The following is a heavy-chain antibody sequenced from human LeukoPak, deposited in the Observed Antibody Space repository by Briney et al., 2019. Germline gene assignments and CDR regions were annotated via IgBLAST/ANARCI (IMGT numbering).Heavy chain of an antibody. V-gene: IGHV4-59*08. J-gene: IGHJ4*02. CDR1: GGSISTHY. Sequence: PSETLSLTCTVPGGSISTHYWSWIRQPPGKGLEWIGYVYYSGATNYNPSLKSRVTISLETSKNQFSLRLSSVTAADTAVYYCARRVAVTGIYCFDLWGQGTPVTVSS. CDR2: VYYSGAT. CDR3: ARRVAVTGIYCFDL. D-gene: IGHD6-19*01.